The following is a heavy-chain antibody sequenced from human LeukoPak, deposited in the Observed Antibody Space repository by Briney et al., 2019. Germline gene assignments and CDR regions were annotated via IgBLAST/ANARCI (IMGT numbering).Heavy chain of an antibody. CDR3: ASKIIAAAGTGAFDI. V-gene: IGHV4-39*07. CDR1: GGSISSSSYY. D-gene: IGHD6-13*01. Sequence: PSETLSLTCTVSGGSISSSSYYWGWIRQPPGKGLEWIGSIYYSGSTYYNPSLKSRVTISVDTSKNQFSLKLSSVTAADTAVYYCASKIIAAAGTGAFDIWGQGTMVTVSS. CDR2: IYYSGST. J-gene: IGHJ3*02.